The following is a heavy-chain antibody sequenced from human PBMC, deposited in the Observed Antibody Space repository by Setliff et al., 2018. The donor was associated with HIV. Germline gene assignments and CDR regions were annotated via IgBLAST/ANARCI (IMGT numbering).Heavy chain of an antibody. Sequence: ASVKVSCKASGGAFSSYAISWVRQAPGQGLDWMGGIIPVFGTTNYAQKFQGRVTITADESTSTAYMELSSLRSEDTAVYYCARGGVYYYDSSGWSMDYWGQGTLVTVSS. CDR1: GGAFSSYA. J-gene: IGHJ4*02. CDR3: ARGGVYYYDSSGWSMDY. V-gene: IGHV1-69*13. CDR2: IIPVFGTT. D-gene: IGHD3-22*01.